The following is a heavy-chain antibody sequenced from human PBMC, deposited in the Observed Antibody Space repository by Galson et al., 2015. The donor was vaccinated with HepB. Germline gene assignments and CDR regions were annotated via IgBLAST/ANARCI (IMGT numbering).Heavy chain of an antibody. D-gene: IGHD3-3*01. CDR1: GGSLSNHY. Sequence: ETLSLTCAVYGGSLSNHYWSWIRQSPGKGLEWIGEINHSGSTNYNPSLKNRVSISVDTSKNRFSLKLSSVTAADTAVYYCARAVYYDFWNGFGPWGQGTLVTVSP. J-gene: IGHJ5*02. CDR3: ARAVYYDFWNGFGP. V-gene: IGHV4-34*01. CDR2: INHSGST.